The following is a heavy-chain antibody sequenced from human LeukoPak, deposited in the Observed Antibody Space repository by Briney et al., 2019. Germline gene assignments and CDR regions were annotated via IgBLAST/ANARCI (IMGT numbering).Heavy chain of an antibody. D-gene: IGHD4-17*01. CDR3: ARGGDYGDAFDI. CDR1: GFTFSSYG. CDR2: IWYDGSNK. J-gene: IGHJ3*02. Sequence: GGSLRLSCAASGFTFSSYGMHWVRQAPGKGLEWVAVIWYDGSNKYYADSVKGRFTISRDNAKNTLYLQMNSLRAEDTAVYYCARGGDYGDAFDIWGQGTIVTVSS. V-gene: IGHV3-33*01.